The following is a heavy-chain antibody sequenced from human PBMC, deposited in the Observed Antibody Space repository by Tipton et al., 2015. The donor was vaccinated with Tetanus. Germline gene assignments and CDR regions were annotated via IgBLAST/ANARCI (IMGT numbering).Heavy chain of an antibody. CDR1: GGSISSYY. CDR2: IYYSGST. Sequence: TLSLTCTVSGGSISSYYWSWIRQPPGKGLEWIGYIYYSGSTNYNPPLKSRVTISVDTSKNQFSLKLSSVTAADTAVYYCARSGAGASEYYYYGMDVWGQGTTVTVSS. J-gene: IGHJ6*02. V-gene: IGHV4-59*01. D-gene: IGHD3-10*01. CDR3: ARSGAGASEYYYYGMDV.